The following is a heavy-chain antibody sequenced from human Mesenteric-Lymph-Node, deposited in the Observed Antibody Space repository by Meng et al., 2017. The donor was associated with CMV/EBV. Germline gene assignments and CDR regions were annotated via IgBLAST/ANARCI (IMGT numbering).Heavy chain of an antibody. D-gene: IGHD2-2*01. J-gene: IGHJ6*02. CDR1: GGSISSGDYY. Sequence: LRLSCTVSGGSISSGDYYWSWIRQPPGKGLEWIGYIYYSGSTYYNPSLKSRVTISVDTSKNQFSLKLSSVTAADTAVYYCARDTYPLYCSSTSCYPYGMDVWGQGTTVTVSS. V-gene: IGHV4-30-4*08. CDR3: ARDTYPLYCSSTSCYPYGMDV. CDR2: IYYSGST.